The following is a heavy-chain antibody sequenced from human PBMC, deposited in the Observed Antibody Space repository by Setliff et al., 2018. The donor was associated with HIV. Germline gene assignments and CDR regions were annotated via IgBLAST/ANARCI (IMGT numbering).Heavy chain of an antibody. Sequence: SETLSLTCAVSGGSISSSNWWSWVRQPPGKGLEWIGEIYHSGSTNYNPSLKSRVTISVDKSKNQFSLKLSSLTAADTAVYYCARHGGITGTTDAFDIWGQGTMVTVSS. J-gene: IGHJ3*02. CDR3: ARHGGITGTTDAFDI. V-gene: IGHV4-4*02. CDR1: GGSISSSNW. CDR2: IYHSGST. D-gene: IGHD1-7*01.